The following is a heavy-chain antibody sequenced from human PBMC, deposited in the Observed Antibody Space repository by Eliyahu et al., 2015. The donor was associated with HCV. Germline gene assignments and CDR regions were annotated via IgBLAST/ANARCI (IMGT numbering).Heavy chain of an antibody. D-gene: IGHD2-2*01. V-gene: IGHV1-69*04. Sequence: EVKKPGSSVKVSCKASGGTFSSYAISWVRQAPGQGLEWMGRIIPILGIANYAQKFQGRVTITADKSTSTAYMELSSLRSEDTAVYYCARDPDCSSTSCPMYGMDVWGQGTTVTVSS. CDR3: ARDPDCSSTSCPMYGMDV. CDR2: IIPILGIA. CDR1: GGTFSSYA. J-gene: IGHJ6*02.